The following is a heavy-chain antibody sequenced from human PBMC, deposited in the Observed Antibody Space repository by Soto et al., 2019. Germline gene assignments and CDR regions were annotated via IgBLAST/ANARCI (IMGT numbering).Heavy chain of an antibody. Sequence: GXTQVTPTQTLTXSCTFSRFSLGTSGVGVVWIRQPRGKALEWLALIYWNDDKRYSPSLKSRLTITKDTSKNQVVLTMTNMEPVDTDTYYCARLDSSGYYSSDYWGQGTLGTVS. J-gene: IGHJ4*02. V-gene: IGHV2-5*01. CDR3: ARLDSSGYYSSDY. D-gene: IGHD3-22*01. CDR2: IYWNDDK. CDR1: RFSLGTSGVG.